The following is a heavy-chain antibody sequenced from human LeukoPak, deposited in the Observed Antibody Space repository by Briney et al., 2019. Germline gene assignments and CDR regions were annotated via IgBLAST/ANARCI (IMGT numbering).Heavy chain of an antibody. D-gene: IGHD3-10*01. V-gene: IGHV4-38-2*01. CDR3: ARGYYGSGSSYKGHYFDY. CDR1: RYSISSGYN. Sequence: SETLSLTCAVSRYSISSGYNWGWIRQSPGKGLEWIRSISHSGSTYYNPSLKSRVTISVDTSKNEFSLNLSSVTAADTAVYYCARGYYGSGSSYKGHYFDYWGRGTLVTVSS. CDR2: ISHSGST. J-gene: IGHJ4*02.